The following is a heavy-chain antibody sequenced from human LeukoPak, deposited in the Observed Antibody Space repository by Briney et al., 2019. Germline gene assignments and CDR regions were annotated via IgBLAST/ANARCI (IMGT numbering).Heavy chain of an antibody. CDR1: GFPFSSYW. Sequence: GSLRLSCAASGFPFSSYWMHWVRQAPGKGLVWVSRINSDGSSTSYADSVKGRFTISRDNAKNTLYLQMNSLRAEDTAVYYCAMGPYYYDSSGYYYWGQGTLVTVSS. D-gene: IGHD3-22*01. V-gene: IGHV3-74*01. CDR3: AMGPYYYDSSGYYY. CDR2: INSDGSST. J-gene: IGHJ4*02.